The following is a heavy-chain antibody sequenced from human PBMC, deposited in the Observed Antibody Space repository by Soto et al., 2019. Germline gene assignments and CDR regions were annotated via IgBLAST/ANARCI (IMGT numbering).Heavy chain of an antibody. V-gene: IGHV1-58*01. D-gene: IGHD4-17*01. J-gene: IGHJ2*01. Sequence: QMQRVQSGPEVKKPGTSVKVSCKASGFPFSSSVVQWVRQGRGQRLEWIGWIVVGSGHTKYAQKFQERVSITRDMSTSTAYMELTSLRSEDTAMYYCATPDYGDYWYFDLWGRGTLVTVSS. CDR1: GFPFSSSV. CDR2: IVVGSGHT. CDR3: ATPDYGDYWYFDL.